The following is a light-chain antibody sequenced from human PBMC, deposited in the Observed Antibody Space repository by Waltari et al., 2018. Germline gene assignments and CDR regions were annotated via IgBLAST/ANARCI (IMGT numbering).Light chain of an antibody. J-gene: IGLJ3*02. V-gene: IGLV2-8*01. CDR1: SRDVGPY. Sequence: QPALTQPPSASGSPGQSVTISCTGTSRDVGPYVSWYQQHPGNAPQRMIYGVNKRPSGVPDRFSGSKSGNTASLTVSGLQADDEADYYCYSSAGSNNWVFGGGTKLTVL. CDR3: YSSAGSNNWV. CDR2: GVN.